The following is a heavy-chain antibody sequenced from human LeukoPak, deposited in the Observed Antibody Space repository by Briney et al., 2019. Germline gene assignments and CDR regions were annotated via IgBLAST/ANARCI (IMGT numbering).Heavy chain of an antibody. J-gene: IGHJ4*02. CDR3: AGDYNFLTGLNY. CDR2: IGRQGDSDAT. D-gene: IGHD3-9*01. Sequence: GGSLRLSCAASGLTFSGSGIHWVRQASGKGLGWLGRIGRQGDSDATRYAASLKGKFTISRVDSRNTAYLQMNSLKTEDTAVYYCAGDYNFLTGLNYWGQGTLVTVSS. V-gene: IGHV3-73*01. CDR1: GLTFSGSG.